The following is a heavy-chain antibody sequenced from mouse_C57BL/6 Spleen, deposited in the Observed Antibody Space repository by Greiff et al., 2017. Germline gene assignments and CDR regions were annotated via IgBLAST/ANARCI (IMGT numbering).Heavy chain of an antibody. CDR1: GYTFTDYE. D-gene: IGHD2-4*01. V-gene: IGHV1-15*01. CDR2: IDPETGGT. Sequence: VQLVESGAELVRPGASVTLSCKASGYTFTDYEMHWVKQTPVHGLEWIGAIDPETGGTAYNQKFKGKAILTADKSSSTAYMELRSLTSEDSAVYYCTRLYYDYSWFAYWGQGTLVTVSA. CDR3: TRLYYDYSWFAY. J-gene: IGHJ3*01.